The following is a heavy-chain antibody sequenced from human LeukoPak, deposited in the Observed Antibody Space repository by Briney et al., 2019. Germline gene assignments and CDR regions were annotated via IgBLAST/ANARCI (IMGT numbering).Heavy chain of an antibody. CDR3: AKDLGRGLPDY. D-gene: IGHD5-18*01. Sequence: PGGSLRLSCAASGFTFSSYGMHWVRQAPGKGLEWVAVISYDGSNKYYADSVKGRFTISRDNSKNTLYLQMNSLRAEDTAVYYCAKDLGRGLPDYWGQGTLVTVSS. CDR1: GFTFSSYG. V-gene: IGHV3-30*18. J-gene: IGHJ4*02. CDR2: ISYDGSNK.